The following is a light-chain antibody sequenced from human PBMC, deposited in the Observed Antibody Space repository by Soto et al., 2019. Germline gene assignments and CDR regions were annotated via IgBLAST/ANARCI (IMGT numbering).Light chain of an antibody. CDR2: SVS. V-gene: IGKV1-12*01. CDR1: QGVSGW. J-gene: IGKJ4*01. CDR3: QQANGFPVA. Sequence: DIQLTQSPSSVSASVGDRVTITFRASQGVSGWLAWYQQKPGKAPKLLIYSVSSLQSGVPTRFSGSGSGTDFALPISSLQPDDSATYFCQQANGFPVAFGGGTRVEIK.